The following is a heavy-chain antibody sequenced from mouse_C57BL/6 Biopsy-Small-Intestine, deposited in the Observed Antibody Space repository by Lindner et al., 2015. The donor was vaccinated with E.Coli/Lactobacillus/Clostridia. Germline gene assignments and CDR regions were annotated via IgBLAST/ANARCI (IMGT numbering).Heavy chain of an antibody. V-gene: IGHV5-17*01. J-gene: IGHJ3*01. Sequence: VQLQESGGGLVKPGGSLKLSCAASGFTFSDYGMHWVRQAPEKGLEWIAYISGGSDTIFYADSLKGRFTISRDNARNTLFLQMTSLRSEDAAMYYCARSDGAYWGQGTLVTVSA. CDR1: GFTFSDYG. CDR3: ARSDGAY. CDR2: ISGGSDTI. D-gene: IGHD2-3*01.